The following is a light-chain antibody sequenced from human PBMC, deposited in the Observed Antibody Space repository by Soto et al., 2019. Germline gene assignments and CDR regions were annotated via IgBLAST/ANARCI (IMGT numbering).Light chain of an antibody. Sequence: DIVMTQSPESLAVSLGERATINCRSSQSVLYRSINKNYLAWYQQKPGQPPKLLIYWASTREPGVPDRFSGSVSGTNFTLTISSLQAGDVAVYYCQQYYSTPITFGGGTKVDIK. CDR2: WAS. CDR3: QQYYSTPIT. J-gene: IGKJ4*01. V-gene: IGKV4-1*01. CDR1: QSVLYRSINKNY.